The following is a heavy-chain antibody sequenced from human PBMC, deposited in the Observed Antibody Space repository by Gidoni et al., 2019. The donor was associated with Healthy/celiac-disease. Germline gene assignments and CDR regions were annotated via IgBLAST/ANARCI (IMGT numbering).Heavy chain of an antibody. CDR3: ASSYCSSTSCYNPMVLWFDP. Sequence: QLQLQESGPGLVQPSETLSLTCTFSGGSIIRSSYYWGWIRQPPGKGLEWIGSIYYSGSTYYNPSLKSRVTISVDTSKNQFSLKLSSVTAADTAVYYCASSYCSSTSCYNPMVLWFDPWGQGTLVTVSS. V-gene: IGHV4-39*01. D-gene: IGHD2-2*02. CDR1: GGSIIRSSYY. J-gene: IGHJ5*02. CDR2: IYYSGST.